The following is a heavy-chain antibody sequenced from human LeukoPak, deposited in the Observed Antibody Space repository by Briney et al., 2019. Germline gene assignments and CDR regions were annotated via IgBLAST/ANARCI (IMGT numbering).Heavy chain of an antibody. CDR3: ARSRYGSVRYFDN. Sequence: GGSLRLSCAASGITLSDHYMDWVRQVPGKGLEWVGRSRNKVNGYTTEYPASVKGRFTISRDGSNNSLYLQMNSLKTEDTAVYFCARSRYGSVRYFDNWGQGTLVTVSS. CDR1: GITLSDHY. CDR2: SRNKVNGYTT. V-gene: IGHV3-72*01. J-gene: IGHJ4*02. D-gene: IGHD6-19*01.